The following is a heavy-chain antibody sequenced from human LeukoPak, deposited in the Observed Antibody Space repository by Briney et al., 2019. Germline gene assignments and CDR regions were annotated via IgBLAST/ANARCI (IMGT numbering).Heavy chain of an antibody. Sequence: ETLSLTCTVSGGSISSYYWSWIRQPPGKGLEWIGYIYYSGSTNYNPSLKSRVTISVDTSKNQFSLKLSSVTAADTAVYYCARQRQQLVPGAFDIWGQGTMVTVSS. D-gene: IGHD6-13*01. J-gene: IGHJ3*02. CDR2: IYYSGST. CDR1: GGSISSYY. V-gene: IGHV4-59*08. CDR3: ARQRQQLVPGAFDI.